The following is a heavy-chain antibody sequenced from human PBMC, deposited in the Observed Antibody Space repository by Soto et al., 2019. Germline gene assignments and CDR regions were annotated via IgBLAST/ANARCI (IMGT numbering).Heavy chain of an antibody. CDR1: GYTLTSYA. CDR2: ISAYNGNT. CDR3: ARDHGEWELPSDY. V-gene: IGHV1-18*01. J-gene: IGHJ4*02. Sequence: ASVKVSCKTSGYTLTSYAMHWVRQAPGQRLEWMGWISAYNGNTNYAQKLQGRVTMTTDTSTSTAYMELRSLRSDDTAVYYCARDHGEWELPSDYWGQGNLVTVSS. D-gene: IGHD1-26*01.